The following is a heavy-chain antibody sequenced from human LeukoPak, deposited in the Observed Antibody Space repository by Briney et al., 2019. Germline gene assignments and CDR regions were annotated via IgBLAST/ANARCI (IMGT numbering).Heavy chain of an antibody. Sequence: GGSLRLSCAASGFTFSDYYMSWIRQAPGKGLEWVSYISSSGSTIYYADSVKGRFTISRDNAKNSLYLQMNSLRAEDTAVYYCAGGPVNYYDSRDPIDYWGQGTLVTVSS. CDR2: ISSSGSTI. CDR3: AGGPVNYYDSRDPIDY. CDR1: GFTFSDYY. V-gene: IGHV3-11*04. J-gene: IGHJ4*02. D-gene: IGHD3-22*01.